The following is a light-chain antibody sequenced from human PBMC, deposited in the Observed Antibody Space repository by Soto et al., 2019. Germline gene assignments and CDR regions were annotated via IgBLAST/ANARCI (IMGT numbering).Light chain of an antibody. CDR2: DVS. CDR1: SSDVGGYNY. J-gene: IGLJ1*01. CDR3: SSYTSSSTRV. V-gene: IGLV2-14*01. Sequence: QSVLTQPASVSGSPGQSITISCTGTSSDVGGYNYVSWYQQYPGKAPKVMIYDVSNRPSGVSTRFSGSKSGNTASLTISGLQAEDEADYYCSSYTSSSTRVFGTGTKVTVL.